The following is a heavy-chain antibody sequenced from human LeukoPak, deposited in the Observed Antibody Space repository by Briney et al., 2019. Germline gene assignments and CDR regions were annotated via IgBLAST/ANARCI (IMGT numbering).Heavy chain of an antibody. CDR2: IYSGGST. CDR3: ARQQQLVRGALDY. D-gene: IGHD6-13*01. V-gene: IGHV3-53*01. CDR1: GFTVSNNY. Sequence: GGSLRLSCAASGFTVSNNYMSWVRQAPGKGLEWVSVIYSGGSTYYADSVKGRFTISRDNSKNTVYLQMNSLRAEDTAVYYCARQQQLVRGALDYWGQGTLVTVSS. J-gene: IGHJ4*02.